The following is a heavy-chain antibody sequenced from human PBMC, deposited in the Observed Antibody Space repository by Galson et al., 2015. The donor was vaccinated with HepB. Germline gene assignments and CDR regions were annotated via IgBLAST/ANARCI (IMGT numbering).Heavy chain of an antibody. CDR2: INPNSGGT. Sequence: SVKVSCKASGYRFTDYFIHWLRQAPGQGLEWMGWINPNSGGTNFAQKFQGRVAMTRDTSISTAYMELTRLRSDDAAVFFCARELDVEFSSASFKSFDVWGQGTTVIVSS. CDR3: ARELDVEFSSASFKSFDV. J-gene: IGHJ6*02. V-gene: IGHV1-2*02. CDR1: GYRFTDYF. D-gene: IGHD3-3*01.